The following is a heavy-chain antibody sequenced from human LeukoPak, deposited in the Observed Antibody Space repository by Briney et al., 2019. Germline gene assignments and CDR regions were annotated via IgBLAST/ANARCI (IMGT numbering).Heavy chain of an antibody. CDR3: ARGRPHGNDY. Sequence: PGGSPRLSCAAPGFTLSSYWMNWGRQDPGEGLVWISRIASDGSSTTYADSVKGRFSISRDNAKNTLYLQMNSLRVEDTAVYYCARGRPHGNDYWGQGTLVTVSS. J-gene: IGHJ4*02. CDR2: IASDGSST. V-gene: IGHV3-74*01. CDR1: GFTLSSYW. D-gene: IGHD4-23*01.